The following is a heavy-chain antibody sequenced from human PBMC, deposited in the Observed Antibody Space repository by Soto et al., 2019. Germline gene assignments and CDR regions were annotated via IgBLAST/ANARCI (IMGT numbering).Heavy chain of an antibody. CDR3: ARDAAVAAPYYYYYGMDV. J-gene: IGHJ6*02. V-gene: IGHV3-53*01. CDR2: IYSGGST. Sequence: GGSLRLSCAASGFTVSSNYMSWVRQAPGKGLEWVSVIYSGGSTYYADSVKGRFTISRDNSKNTLYLQMNSLGAEDTAVYYCARDAAVAAPYYYYYGMDVWGQGTTVTVSS. D-gene: IGHD6-19*01. CDR1: GFTVSSNY.